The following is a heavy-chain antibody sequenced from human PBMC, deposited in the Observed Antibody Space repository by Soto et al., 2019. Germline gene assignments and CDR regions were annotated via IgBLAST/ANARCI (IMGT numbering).Heavy chain of an antibody. CDR3: AVTGGSYSVDY. Sequence: SESLSLTCAVYGGCFNGYYWSWVRQPPGKWLEWIAEINHSGSTNYDPSLKSRVTISVDTSKNQLSLKLSSVTAADTAVYYCAVTGGSYSVDYWGQGXLVTVYS. CDR1: GGCFNGYY. D-gene: IGHD1-26*01. CDR2: INHSGST. V-gene: IGHV4-34*01. J-gene: IGHJ4*02.